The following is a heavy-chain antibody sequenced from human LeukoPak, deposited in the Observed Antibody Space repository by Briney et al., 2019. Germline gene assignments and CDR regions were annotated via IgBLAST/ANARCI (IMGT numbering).Heavy chain of an antibody. Sequence: SQTLSLTCTVSGGSISSGGYYWSWIRQPPGKGLEWIGEINHSGSTNYNPSLKSRVTISVDTSKNQFSLKLSSVTAADTAVYYCAREAPYYDILTGYLYYFDYWGQGTLVTVSS. V-gene: IGHV4-30-2*01. CDR2: INHSGST. J-gene: IGHJ4*02. D-gene: IGHD3-9*01. CDR3: AREAPYYDILTGYLYYFDY. CDR1: GGSISSGGYY.